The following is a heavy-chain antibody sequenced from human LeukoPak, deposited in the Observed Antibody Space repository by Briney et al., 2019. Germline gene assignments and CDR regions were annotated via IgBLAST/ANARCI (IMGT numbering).Heavy chain of an antibody. Sequence: GESLKISCECSGYSFPSYWIGWVRQMPGKGLEWMGFIFPRDSDTRYSPSFQGQVTISVDKSTSTAYLQWSSLKASDTAMYYCARGEVYYFDYWGQGTLVTVSS. J-gene: IGHJ4*02. CDR2: IFPRDSDT. CDR1: GYSFPSYW. V-gene: IGHV5-51*01. CDR3: ARGEVYYFDY.